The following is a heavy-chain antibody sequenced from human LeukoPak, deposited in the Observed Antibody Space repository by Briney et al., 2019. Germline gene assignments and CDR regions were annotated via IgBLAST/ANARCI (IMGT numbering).Heavy chain of an antibody. CDR3: ARDRVNWNDVGGLFDY. CDR2: INPKTGVT. CDR1: GYTFTDYY. V-gene: IGHV1-2*02. J-gene: IGHJ4*02. D-gene: IGHD1-1*01. Sequence: ASVKVSCKASGYTFTDYYLHWVRQAPGHGLEWMGWINPKTGVTKYAQNFQGRVTMTRDTSINTAYMEVSRLRSDDTAVFYCARDRVNWNDVGGLFDYWGQGTLVTVSS.